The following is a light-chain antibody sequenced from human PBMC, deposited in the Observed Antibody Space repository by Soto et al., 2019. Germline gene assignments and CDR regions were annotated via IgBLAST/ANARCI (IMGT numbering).Light chain of an antibody. CDR1: SSDIGGYNY. V-gene: IGLV2-14*03. J-gene: IGLJ3*02. Sequence: QSALTQPASVSGSPGQSITISCTGTSSDIGGYNYVSWYQQHPGKAPKLIIYDVSNRPSGISNRFSGSKSGYTASLTISGLQAEDEADYYCSSYTSTNTVLFGGGTKLTVL. CDR3: SSYTSTNTVL. CDR2: DVS.